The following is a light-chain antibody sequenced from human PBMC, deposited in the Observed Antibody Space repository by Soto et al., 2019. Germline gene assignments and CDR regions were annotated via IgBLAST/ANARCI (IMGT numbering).Light chain of an antibody. CDR1: QSVTSSL. CDR2: SAS. Sequence: EIVLTQSPATLSLSPGERATLSCRASQSVTSSLLAWYQQKPGQAPRLLIYSASNRATGIPDRFSGSGSGTDFTLTISRLEPEDFAVYYCQQYGSSPWTFGQGTKVDIK. V-gene: IGKV3-20*01. J-gene: IGKJ1*01. CDR3: QQYGSSPWT.